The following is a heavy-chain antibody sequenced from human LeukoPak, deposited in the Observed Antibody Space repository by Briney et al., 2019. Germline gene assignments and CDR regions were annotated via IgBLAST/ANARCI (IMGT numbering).Heavy chain of an antibody. D-gene: IGHD4-17*01. V-gene: IGHV3-23*01. Sequence: GGSLRLSCAASGFTFSNYALTWVRQAPGRSLEWVSSISGISTYYADSVKGRFSVSRDNYKNKLYLQMSSLRAEDTAVYYCARDPNGDYIGAFDFQRWGQGTLVTVSS. CDR3: ARDPNGDYIGAFDFQR. J-gene: IGHJ1*01. CDR2: ISGIST. CDR1: GFTFSNYA.